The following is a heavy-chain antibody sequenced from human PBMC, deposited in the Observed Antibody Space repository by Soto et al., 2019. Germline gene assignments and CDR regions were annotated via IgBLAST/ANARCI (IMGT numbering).Heavy chain of an antibody. CDR2: ISHTGST. CDR3: ARDHRNWRAPLGY. CDR1: GGSIGSSSYY. V-gene: IGHV4-61*01. Sequence: PSETLSLTCTVSGGSIGSSSYYWNWIRQSPGKGLEWIGCISHTGSTTYNPSLGSRVLISVDTSKNQFYLKLKYVTAADTAVYYCARDHRNWRAPLGYWGPGTLVTVSS. D-gene: IGHD3-3*01. J-gene: IGHJ4*02.